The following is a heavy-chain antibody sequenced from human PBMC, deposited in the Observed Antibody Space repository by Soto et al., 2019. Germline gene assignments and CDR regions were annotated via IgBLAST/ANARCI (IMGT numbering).Heavy chain of an antibody. CDR3: ARDEDRLVCVPYV. CDR1: GYTFASYY. J-gene: IGHJ6*02. D-gene: IGHD6-6*01. CDR2: INPSGGST. Sequence: ASVKVSCKASGYTFASYYMHWVRQAPGQGLEWMGIINPSGGSTSYAQKFQGRVTMTTDTSTSTAYMELSSLRSDDTAVYYCARDEDRLVCVPYVWGQGTTVTVSS. V-gene: IGHV1-46*01.